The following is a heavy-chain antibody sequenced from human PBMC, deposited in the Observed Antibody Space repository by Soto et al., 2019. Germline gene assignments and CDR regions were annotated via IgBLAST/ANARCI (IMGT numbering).Heavy chain of an antibody. CDR1: GGAISSGGYY. CDR2: IYYSGST. CDR3: ARDRGPAAYSSGWYYFDY. Sequence: QVQLQESGPGLVKPSQTLSLTCTVSGGAISSGGYYWSWIRQHPGKGLEWIGYIYYSGSTYYNPSLKSRVTISVDTSKNPFSLKLSSVTAADTAVYYCARDRGPAAYSSGWYYFDYWGQGTLGTVSS. J-gene: IGHJ4*02. V-gene: IGHV4-31*03. D-gene: IGHD6-19*01.